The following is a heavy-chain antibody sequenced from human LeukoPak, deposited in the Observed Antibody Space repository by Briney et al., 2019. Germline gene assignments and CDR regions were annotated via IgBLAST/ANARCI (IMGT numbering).Heavy chain of an antibody. D-gene: IGHD5-18*01. CDR3: ARDLGTAMVPYFDY. J-gene: IGHJ4*02. V-gene: IGHV1-18*04. Sequence: ASVKVSCKASGYTFTSYGISWVRQAPGQGPEWMGWISAYNGNTNYAQKLQGRVTMTTDTSTSTAYMELRSLRSDDTAVYYCARDLGTAMVPYFDYWGQGTLVTVSS. CDR2: ISAYNGNT. CDR1: GYTFTSYG.